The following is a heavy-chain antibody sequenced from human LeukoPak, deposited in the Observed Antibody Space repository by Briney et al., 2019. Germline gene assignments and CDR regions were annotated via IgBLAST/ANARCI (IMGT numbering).Heavy chain of an antibody. CDR3: ARGVQLLLGNWFDP. J-gene: IGHJ5*02. Sequence: ASVKVSCKASGYTFTGYYMHWVRQASGQGLEWMGWISAYNGNTNYAQKLQGRVTMTTDTSTSTAYMELRSLRSDDTAVYYCARGVQLLLGNWFDPWGQGTLVTVSS. CDR2: ISAYNGNT. D-gene: IGHD2-2*01. CDR1: GYTFTGYY. V-gene: IGHV1-18*04.